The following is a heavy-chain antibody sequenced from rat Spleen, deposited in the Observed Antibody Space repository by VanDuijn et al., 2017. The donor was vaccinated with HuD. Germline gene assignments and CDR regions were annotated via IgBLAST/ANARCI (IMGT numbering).Heavy chain of an antibody. D-gene: IGHD1-2*01. J-gene: IGHJ1*01. Sequence: EVKLVESGGGLVQPGRSLKLSCAASGFNFNDYWMGWVRQAPGKGLEWIGEINKDSSTKKYTPSLKDKFTISRDNAQNTLYLQMSKLGSEDTATYYCARSRFITIAAIWDYWYFDFWGPGTMVTVSS. CDR2: INKDSSTK. V-gene: IGHV4-2*01. CDR3: ARSRFITIAAIWDYWYFDF. CDR1: GFNFNDYW.